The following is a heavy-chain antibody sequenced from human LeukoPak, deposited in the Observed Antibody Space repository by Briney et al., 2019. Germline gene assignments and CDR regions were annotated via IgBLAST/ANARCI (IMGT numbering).Heavy chain of an antibody. D-gene: IGHD1-1*01. CDR2: ISGSGSHA. CDR3: GSGPVGTTVP. CDR1: GFSFGSYA. Sequence: AGGSLRLPCAASGFSFGSYAMGWTRQAPGQGLEWVSAISGSGSHANYAESVKGRFTISRDNSKNTLYLQMHSLIAADTAVYYCGSGPVGTTVPWGQGTLVTVSS. J-gene: IGHJ5*02. V-gene: IGHV3-23*01.